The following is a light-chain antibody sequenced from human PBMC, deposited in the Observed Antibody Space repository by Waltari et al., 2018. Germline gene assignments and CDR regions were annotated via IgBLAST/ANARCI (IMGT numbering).Light chain of an antibody. V-gene: IGLV2-14*01. CDR2: DVT. Sequence: QSVLTQPASVSGSPGQSITIPCTGTNSDVSGYNYVSWYQQYPGKAPRLMIYDVTKRPSGVSNRFSGSKSGNTASLTISGLQAEDEADYYCSSYTSSGTLRIFGGGTKVTAL. CDR3: SSYTSSGTLRI. CDR1: NSDVSGYNY. J-gene: IGLJ2*01.